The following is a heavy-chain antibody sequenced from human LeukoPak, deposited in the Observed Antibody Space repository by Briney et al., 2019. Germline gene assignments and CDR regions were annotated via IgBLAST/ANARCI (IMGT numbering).Heavy chain of an antibody. CDR1: EFTSSAHW. CDR2: IDNDGTNT. V-gene: IGHV3-74*01. Sequence: GGSLRLSCAASEFTSSAHWMHWVRQVPGKGLVYIAYIDNDGTNTNYADPVKGRFTISRDNAKNTLYLQMNSLRVEDTAVYYCVRDRPHNCFDPWGQGTLVTVSS. D-gene: IGHD6-6*01. CDR3: VRDRPHNCFDP. J-gene: IGHJ5*02.